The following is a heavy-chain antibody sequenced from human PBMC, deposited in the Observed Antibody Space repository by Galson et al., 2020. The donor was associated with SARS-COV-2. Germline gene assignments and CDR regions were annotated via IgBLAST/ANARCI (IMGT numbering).Heavy chain of an antibody. CDR2: IKSKNDGGTA. V-gene: IGHV3-15*01. CDR1: GFSFTNAW. D-gene: IGHD3-10*01. CDR3: TTDYDYYGSGSYYN. J-gene: IGHJ4*02. Sequence: GESLKISCATSGFSFTNAWMTWVRQAPGKGLEWVGRIKSKNDGGTADYAAPVKGRFTLSRDDSRNTLYLQMNSLKTEDTAVYYCTTDYDYYGSGSYYNWGQGTLVAVSS.